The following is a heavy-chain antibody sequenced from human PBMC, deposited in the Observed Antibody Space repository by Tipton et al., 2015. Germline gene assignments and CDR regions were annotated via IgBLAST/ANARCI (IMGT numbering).Heavy chain of an antibody. Sequence: QLVQSGPEVKKPGASVKVSCKASGYTFTSYDINWVRQATGQGLEWMGWMNPNSGNTGYAQKFQGRVTMTRNTSINTAYMELSSLRSEDTAVYYCARWCDFGLGRCYYYYAMDVWGQGTTVTVSS. J-gene: IGHJ6*02. D-gene: IGHD3-10*01. CDR1: GYTFTSYD. V-gene: IGHV1-8*01. CDR3: ARWCDFGLGRCYYYYAMDV. CDR2: MNPNSGNT.